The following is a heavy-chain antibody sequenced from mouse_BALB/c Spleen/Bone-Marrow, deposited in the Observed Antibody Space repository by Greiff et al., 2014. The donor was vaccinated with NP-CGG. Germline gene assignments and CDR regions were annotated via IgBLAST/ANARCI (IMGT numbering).Heavy chain of an antibody. D-gene: IGHD2-1*01. V-gene: IGHV5-17*02. CDR3: ARYYGNYSGYFDV. J-gene: IGHJ1*01. CDR2: ISSGSSTI. Sequence: EVMLVGSGGGLVQPGGSRKLSCAASGFTFSSFGMHWVRQAPEKGLEWVAYISSGSSTIYYADTVKGRFTISRDNPKNTLVLQMTSLRSEDTAMYYCARYYGNYSGYFDVWGAGTTVTVSS. CDR1: GFTFSSFG.